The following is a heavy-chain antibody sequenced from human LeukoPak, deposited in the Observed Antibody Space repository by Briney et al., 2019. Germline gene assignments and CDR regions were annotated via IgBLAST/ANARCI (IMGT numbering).Heavy chain of an antibody. Sequence: SETLSLTCTVSGGSISSSYYYWGWIRQPPGKGLEYIGNIYYSGSTYYNPSLKSRVTISVDTSKTQFSLKLSSVTAADTAVYYCARLSGRVGATLPTEFDYWGQGTLVTVSS. CDR2: IYYSGST. D-gene: IGHD1-26*01. J-gene: IGHJ4*02. CDR1: GGSISSSYYY. CDR3: ARLSGRVGATLPTEFDY. V-gene: IGHV4-39*01.